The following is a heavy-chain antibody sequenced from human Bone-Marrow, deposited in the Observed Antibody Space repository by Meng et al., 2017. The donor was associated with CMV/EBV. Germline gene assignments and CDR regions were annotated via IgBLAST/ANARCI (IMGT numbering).Heavy chain of an antibody. D-gene: IGHD2/OR15-2a*01. V-gene: IGHV1-69*12. Sequence: VQVVKSGAEVKEPGSSVKVSFKASGGTFSSYAISWGRQAPGQGLEWMGGIIPIFGTANYAQKFQGRVTITADESTSTAYMELSSLRSEDTAVYYCASWAGNTFDYWGQGTLVTVSS. J-gene: IGHJ4*02. CDR3: ASWAGNTFDY. CDR2: IIPIFGTA. CDR1: GGTFSSYA.